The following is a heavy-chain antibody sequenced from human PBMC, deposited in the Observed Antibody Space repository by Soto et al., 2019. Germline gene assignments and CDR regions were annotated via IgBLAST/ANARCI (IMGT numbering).Heavy chain of an antibody. D-gene: IGHD7-27*01. CDR3: ARYTGDGTFDF. Sequence: QVHLVQSGAEVRKPGASGKVSCKASGYTFSSYAMHWVRQAPGQRLEWMGWINAGYGNTKSSQKFQDRVTISRDTSSSTAYMELTSLRSEDTAVYYWARYTGDGTFDFWGLVTLVTVSS. CDR1: GYTFSSYA. CDR2: INAGYGNT. J-gene: IGHJ4*02. V-gene: IGHV1-3*01.